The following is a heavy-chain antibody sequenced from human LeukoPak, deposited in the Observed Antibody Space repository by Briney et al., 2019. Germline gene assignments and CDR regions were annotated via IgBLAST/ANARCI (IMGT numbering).Heavy chain of an antibody. CDR2: INPNSGGT. CDR1: GYXFTGYY. D-gene: IGHD3-16*02. CDR3: ARNREGLAYFDF. J-gene: IGHJ4*02. Sequence: ASVKVSCKASGYXFTGYYMHWVRQAPGQGLEWMGWINPNSGGTNYAQKFQGRVTMTRDTSISTAYMELSRLRSDDTAVYYCARNREGLAYFDFWGQGTLVTVSS. V-gene: IGHV1-2*02.